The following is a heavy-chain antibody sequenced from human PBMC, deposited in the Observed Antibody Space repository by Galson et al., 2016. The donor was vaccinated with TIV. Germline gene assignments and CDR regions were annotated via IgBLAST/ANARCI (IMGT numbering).Heavy chain of an antibody. CDR2: IIPMFGTA. D-gene: IGHD5-18*01. CDR3: AKDRNTAFDTHYSYYGLDV. J-gene: IGHJ6*02. V-gene: IGHV1-69*13. Sequence: SVKVSCKASGGTFISYGVSWVRQAPGQGLEWMGGIIPMFGTANYAQKFQGRVTITADESTSTAYMELSSLRSEDTAVYYCAKDRNTAFDTHYSYYGLDVWGQGTTVIVSS. CDR1: GGTFISYG.